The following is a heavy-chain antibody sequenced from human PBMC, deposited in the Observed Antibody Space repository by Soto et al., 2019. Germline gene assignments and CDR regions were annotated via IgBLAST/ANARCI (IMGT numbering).Heavy chain of an antibody. Sequence: EVQLVESGGGLVKPGGSLRLSCAASGFTLSSYSMNWVRQAPGKGLEWVPSISSSSSYIYYADSVRGRFTISRDNAKNSLYLQLNSLRAEDTVVYYCAREVAVAGSYFFDYWGQGPLVTVSS. CDR2: ISSSSSYI. CDR3: AREVAVAGSYFFDY. J-gene: IGHJ4*02. CDR1: GFTLSSYS. V-gene: IGHV3-21*06. D-gene: IGHD6-19*01.